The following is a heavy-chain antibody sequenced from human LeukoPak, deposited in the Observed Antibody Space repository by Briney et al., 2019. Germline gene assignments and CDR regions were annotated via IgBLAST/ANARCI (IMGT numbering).Heavy chain of an antibody. J-gene: IGHJ5*02. CDR2: IYYSGST. V-gene: IGHV4-39*01. D-gene: IGHD3-3*01. CDR1: GGSIGSSSYY. CDR3: ARLQWLLYEGRENWFDP. Sequence: SETLSLTWIVSGGSIGSSSYYWGWIRQPPGKGLEWLGSIYYSGSTYYNPSLKSRVTISVDTSKNQLSLKLSSVTAADTAVYYCARLQWLLYEGRENWFDPWGQGTLVTVSS.